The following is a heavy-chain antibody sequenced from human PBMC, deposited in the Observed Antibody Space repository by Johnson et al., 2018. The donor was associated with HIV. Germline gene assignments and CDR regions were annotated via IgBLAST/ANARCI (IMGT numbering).Heavy chain of an antibody. D-gene: IGHD3-10*01. Sequence: VQLVESGGGVVQPGRSLRLACAASGFTFDDYSMPWVRQAPGKGLEWVSGISRNSGSIGYAASVKGRFTISRDNAKNSLYLQMNSLSAEDKALYYCARDFVAFGECTAFDIWGQGTMVAVSS. CDR3: ARDFVAFGECTAFDI. CDR1: GFTFDDYS. V-gene: IGHV3-9*01. CDR2: ISRNSGSI. J-gene: IGHJ3*02.